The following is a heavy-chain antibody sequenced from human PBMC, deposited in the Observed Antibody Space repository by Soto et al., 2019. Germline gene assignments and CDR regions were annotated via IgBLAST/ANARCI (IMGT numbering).Heavy chain of an antibody. CDR2: IKSKTDGGTT. Sequence: EVQLVESGGGLVKPGGSLRLSCAASGFTFSNAWMNWVRQAPGKGLEWVGRIKSKTDGGTTDYAAPVKGRFTISRDDSKNTLYLQMNSLKTEDPAVYYCTTDPLWWETRSYWGQGTLVTVSS. V-gene: IGHV3-15*07. CDR3: TTDPLWWETRSY. CDR1: GFTFSNAW. J-gene: IGHJ4*02. D-gene: IGHD1-26*01.